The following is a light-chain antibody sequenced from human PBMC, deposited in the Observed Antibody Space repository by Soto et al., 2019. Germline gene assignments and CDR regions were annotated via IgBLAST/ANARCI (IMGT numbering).Light chain of an antibody. CDR1: SSNIGSHV. CDR2: NNN. CDR3: AVWDDSLDGWV. V-gene: IGLV1-44*01. Sequence: QLVLTQPPSASGTPGQRVTISCSGSSSNIGSHVVYWYQQLAGTAPKLLMYNNNQRPSGVPDRFSDSKSGTSASLAISGLQSEDEADYYCAVWDDSLDGWVFGGGTKLTVL. J-gene: IGLJ3*02.